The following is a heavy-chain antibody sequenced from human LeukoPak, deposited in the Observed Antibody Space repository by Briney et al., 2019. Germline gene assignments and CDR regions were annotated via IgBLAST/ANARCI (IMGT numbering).Heavy chain of an antibody. CDR1: GGSISSGGYY. Sequence: SQTLSLTCTVSGGSISSGGYYWSWVRQHPGKGLEWIGYIYYSGSPYYNPSLKSRVTISLDASKNQFSLKLSSVTAADTAVYYCARTYGDSCFYDYWGQGTLATVSS. CDR3: ARTYGDSCFYDY. D-gene: IGHD4-17*01. J-gene: IGHJ4*02. V-gene: IGHV4-31*03. CDR2: IYYSGSP.